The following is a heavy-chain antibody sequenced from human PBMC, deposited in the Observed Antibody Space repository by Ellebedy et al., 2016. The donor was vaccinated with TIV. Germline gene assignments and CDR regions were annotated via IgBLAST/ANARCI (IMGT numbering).Heavy chain of an antibody. CDR1: GFSFSTYA. CDR2: ISESGGNA. Sequence: PGGSLRLSCAGSGFSFSTYAMNWVRQAPGKGLEWVAGISESGGNAYYADSVKGRFIVSRDNSKNTVSLQMNSLRVEDTAVYYCAKGTEYQTNFDYYYYGMDAWGQGTTVTVSS. J-gene: IGHJ6*02. CDR3: AKGTEYQTNFDYYYYGMDA. V-gene: IGHV3-23*01. D-gene: IGHD3-3*01.